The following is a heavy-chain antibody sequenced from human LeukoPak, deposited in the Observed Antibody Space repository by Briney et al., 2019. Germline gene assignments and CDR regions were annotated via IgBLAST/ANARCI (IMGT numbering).Heavy chain of an antibody. Sequence: GGSLRLSCVASGFTFSSRDWMTWVRQAPGKGLEWVANIKQDGSEKNYVDSVKGRFTISRDNAKNSVDLQMNSLRVEDTAVYYCARDQHHGSGSSPYYYYYYMDVWGKGTTVTVSS. CDR3: ARDQHHGSGSSPYYYYYYMDV. J-gene: IGHJ6*03. D-gene: IGHD3-10*01. CDR1: GFTFSSRDW. CDR2: IKQDGSEK. V-gene: IGHV3-7*01.